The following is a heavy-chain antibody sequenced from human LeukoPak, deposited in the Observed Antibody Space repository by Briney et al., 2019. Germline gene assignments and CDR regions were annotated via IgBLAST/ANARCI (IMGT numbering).Heavy chain of an antibody. CDR2: ISSSSSYT. J-gene: IGHJ4*02. CDR3: ARVYYSYGVFDY. D-gene: IGHD5-18*01. CDR1: GFTFSDYY. Sequence: GGSLRLSCAASGFTFSDYYMSWIRQAPGKGLEWVSYISSSSSYTNYADSVKGRFTISRDNAKNSLYLQMNSLRAEDTAVYYCARVYYSYGVFDYWGQGTLVTVSS. V-gene: IGHV3-11*05.